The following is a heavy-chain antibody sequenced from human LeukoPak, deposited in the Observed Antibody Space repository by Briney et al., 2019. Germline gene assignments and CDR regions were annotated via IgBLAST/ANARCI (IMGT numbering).Heavy chain of an antibody. D-gene: IGHD3-22*01. CDR1: GYTFTGYY. V-gene: IGHV1-2*02. CDR2: INPNSGGT. Sequence: GASVKVSCKASGYTFTGYYMHWVRQAPGQGLEWMGWINPNSGGTNYAQKFQGRVTMTRDTSISTAYMELSRLRSDDTAVYYCARVPPESGYYPYYFDYWGQGTLVTVSS. J-gene: IGHJ4*02. CDR3: ARVPPESGYYPYYFDY.